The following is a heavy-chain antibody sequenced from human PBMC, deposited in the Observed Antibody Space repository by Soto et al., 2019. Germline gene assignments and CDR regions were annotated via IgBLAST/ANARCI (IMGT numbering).Heavy chain of an antibody. CDR2: IIPIFGTA. V-gene: IGHV1-69*12. D-gene: IGHD3-22*01. J-gene: IGHJ4*02. CDR1: GGTFSSYA. Sequence: QVQLVQSGAEVKKPGSSVKVSCKASGGTFSSYAISWVRQAPGQGLEWMGGIIPIFGTANYAQKFQGRVTITADESTSTADMELSSLSSEDTAVYYCARSRYYYDSSGYYFPYWGQGTLVTVSS. CDR3: ARSRYYYDSSGYYFPY.